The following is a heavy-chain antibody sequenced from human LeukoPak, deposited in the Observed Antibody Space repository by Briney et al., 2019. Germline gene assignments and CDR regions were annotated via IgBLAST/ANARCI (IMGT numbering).Heavy chain of an antibody. J-gene: IGHJ4*02. CDR3: ARDPVAYYYDSGGYSFDY. V-gene: IGHV1-18*01. Sequence: ASVTVSCKASGYTFTSYGISWVRQAPGQGLEWMGWISAYNGNTNYAQKLQGRVTMTTDTSTSTAYMELRSLRSDDTAVYYCARDPVAYYYDSGGYSFDYWGQGTLVTVSS. D-gene: IGHD3-22*01. CDR2: ISAYNGNT. CDR1: GYTFTSYG.